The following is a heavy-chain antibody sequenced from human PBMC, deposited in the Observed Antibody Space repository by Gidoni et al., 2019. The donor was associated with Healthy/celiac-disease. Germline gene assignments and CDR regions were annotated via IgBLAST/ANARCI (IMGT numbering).Heavy chain of an antibody. V-gene: IGHV4-4*02. Sequence: QVQLQESVPGLVKPSGTLSLTCAVSGGSISSSNCWSWVRQPPGKGLEWIGELYHSGSTNYNPSLKSRVTISVDKSKNQFSRKLSSVTAADTAVYYCARGYHFSSGSGYGYWGQGTLVTVSS. CDR2: LYHSGST. CDR3: ARGYHFSSGSGYGY. CDR1: GGSISSSNC. J-gene: IGHJ4*02. D-gene: IGHD6-19*01.